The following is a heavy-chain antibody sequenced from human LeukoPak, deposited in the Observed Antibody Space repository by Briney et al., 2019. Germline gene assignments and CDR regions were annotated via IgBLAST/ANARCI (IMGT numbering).Heavy chain of an antibody. CDR3: ARREGSGTFVFDS. Sequence: GGSLRLSCAASGFTFSTYWMTWFRRAPGKGLEWVANIKQDGSERYYVDSVKGRFTISRDNDKNSLYLEMNSLRAEDTAVYYCARREGSGTFVFDSWGLGTLVTVSS. J-gene: IGHJ4*02. CDR2: IKQDGSER. V-gene: IGHV3-7*01. CDR1: GFTFSTYW. D-gene: IGHD1-26*01.